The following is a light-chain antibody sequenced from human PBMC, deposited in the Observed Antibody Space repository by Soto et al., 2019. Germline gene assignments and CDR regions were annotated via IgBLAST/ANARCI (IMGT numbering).Light chain of an antibody. Sequence: EIVLTQSPGTLSLSPGERATLSCRASQVITSSYLSWYQQKPGQAPRLLISRASTRAAGVPDRCSGSGSGTDFTLSISRLEPEDFSVYYCHKYGSAPPYTFGQGTKLEIK. V-gene: IGKV3-20*01. CDR2: RAS. J-gene: IGKJ2*01. CDR3: HKYGSAPPYT. CDR1: QVITSSY.